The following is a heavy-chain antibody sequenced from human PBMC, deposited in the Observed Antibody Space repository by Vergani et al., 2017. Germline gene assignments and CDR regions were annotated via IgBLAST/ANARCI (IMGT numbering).Heavy chain of an antibody. CDR2: IYYNGGT. D-gene: IGHD5-18*01. CDR3: ARHVSHTAGDY. V-gene: IGHV4-39*01. CDR1: GASIRSSNYY. J-gene: IGHJ4*02. Sequence: QLQLQESGPGLVKPSATLSLTCSVSGASIRSSNYYWVWVRQPPGKGLEWVGNIYYNGGTDYNPSLKSRITISVDTSKNQFSLKLNSVTAADTAVYYCARHVSHTAGDYWGQGTLVTVSS.